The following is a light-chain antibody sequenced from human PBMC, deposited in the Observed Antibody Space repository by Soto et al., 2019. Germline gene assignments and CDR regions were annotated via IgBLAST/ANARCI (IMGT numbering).Light chain of an antibody. V-gene: IGKV2-30*01. CDR3: RQGTHWPPG. CDR1: QSLVYSDGNTY. J-gene: IGKJ4*01. CDR2: KVS. Sequence: DVVMTQSPLSLSVTLGQPASISCKSTQSLVYSDGNTYLDWFKQRPGQSPRRLIYKVSNRDSGVPDRFIGSGSGLNFTLKISRVGADVFGIYYCRQGTHWPPGFGGGTQVNIK.